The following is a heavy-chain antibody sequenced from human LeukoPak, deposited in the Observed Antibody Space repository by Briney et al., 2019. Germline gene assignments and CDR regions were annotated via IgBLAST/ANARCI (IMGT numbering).Heavy chain of an antibody. V-gene: IGHV4-39*07. Sequence: SETLSLTCTVSGGSISSSSYYWGWIRQPPGKGLEWIGSIYYSGSTYYNPSLKSRVTISVDTSKNQFSLKLSSVTAADTAVYYCARDPKSPYYDILTGYSIIDYWGQGTLVTVSS. CDR1: GGSISSSSYY. D-gene: IGHD3-9*01. CDR2: IYYSGST. CDR3: ARDPKSPYYDILTGYSIIDY. J-gene: IGHJ4*02.